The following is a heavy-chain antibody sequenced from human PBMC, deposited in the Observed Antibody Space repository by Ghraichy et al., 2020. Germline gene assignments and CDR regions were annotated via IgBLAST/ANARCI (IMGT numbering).Heavy chain of an antibody. CDR1: GYTFTGYY. D-gene: IGHD6-13*01. CDR2: INPNSGGT. Sequence: ASVKVSCKASGYTFTGYYMHWVRQAPGQGLEWMGWINPNSGGTNYAQKFQGWVTMTRDTSISTAYMELSRLRSDDTAVYYCARGRIAAAGTWFDPWGQGTLVTVSS. V-gene: IGHV1-2*04. J-gene: IGHJ5*02. CDR3: ARGRIAAAGTWFDP.